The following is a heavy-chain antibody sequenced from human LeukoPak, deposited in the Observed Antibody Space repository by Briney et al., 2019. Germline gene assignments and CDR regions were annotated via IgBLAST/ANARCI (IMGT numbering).Heavy chain of an antibody. CDR1: GFTVSSNY. CDR2: IYSGGST. CDR3: AKEGGGVAMASEFDY. D-gene: IGHD2-8*02. V-gene: IGHV3-53*01. J-gene: IGHJ4*02. Sequence: GGSLRLSCAASGFTVSSNYTSWVRQAPGKGLEWVSVIYSGGSTYYADSVKGRFTISRDNSKNTLYLQMNSLRAEDTAVYYCAKEGGGVAMASEFDYWGQGTLVTVSS.